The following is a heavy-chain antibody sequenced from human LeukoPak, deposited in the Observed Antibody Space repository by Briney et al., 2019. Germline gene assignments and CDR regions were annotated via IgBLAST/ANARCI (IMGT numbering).Heavy chain of an antibody. J-gene: IGHJ4*02. CDR2: ISYDGSNK. V-gene: IGHV3-30-3*01. CDR3: ARPPFLYFGELS. Sequence: GGSLRLSCAASGFTFSSYAMHWVRQAPGKGLEWVAVISYDGSNKYYADSVKGRFTISRDNSKNTLYLQMNSLRAEDTAVYYCARPPFLYFGELSWGQGTLVTVSS. D-gene: IGHD3-16*02. CDR1: GFTFSSYA.